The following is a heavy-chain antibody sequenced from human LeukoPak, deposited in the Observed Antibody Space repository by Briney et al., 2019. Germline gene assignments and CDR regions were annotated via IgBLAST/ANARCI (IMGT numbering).Heavy chain of an antibody. CDR1: GFIFSRER. Sequence: GGSLRLSCGASGFIFSRERMSWVRQAPGKGLGRGAHINPEASDLFYVDSVKGRFTISRDNAKNSLFLPMNSLRVEDAAVYYCARDRAAGYWGQGTLVTVSS. CDR2: INPEASDL. J-gene: IGHJ4*02. CDR3: ARDRAAGY. V-gene: IGHV3-7*01. D-gene: IGHD2-15*01.